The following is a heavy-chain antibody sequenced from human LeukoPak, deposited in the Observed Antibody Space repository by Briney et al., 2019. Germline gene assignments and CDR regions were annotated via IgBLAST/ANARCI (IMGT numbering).Heavy chain of an antibody. J-gene: IGHJ4*02. CDR2: INHSGST. D-gene: IGHD5-18*01. V-gene: IGHV4-34*01. Sequence: SETLSLTCAVYGGSFSGYYWSWIRQPPGKGLEWIGEINHSGSTNYNPSLKSRVTISVDTSKNQFSLKLSSVTAADTAVYYCAAQRSRGWLLRGYYFDYWGQGTLVTVSS. CDR3: AAQRSRGWLLRGYYFDY. CDR1: GGSFSGYY.